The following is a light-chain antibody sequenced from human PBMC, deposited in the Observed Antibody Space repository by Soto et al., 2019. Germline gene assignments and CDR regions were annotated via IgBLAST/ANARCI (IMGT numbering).Light chain of an antibody. CDR1: SNDVGSYNL. J-gene: IGLJ1*01. Sequence: QSVLTQPASVSGSPGQSITISCTGTSNDVGSYNLVSWYQQHPGEAPKLMIYEGSKRPSGVSNRFSGSKSGNTASLTISGLQAEDEADYYCCSYAGSSTSYVFGTGTKVTVL. CDR3: CSYAGSSTSYV. CDR2: EGS. V-gene: IGLV2-23*01.